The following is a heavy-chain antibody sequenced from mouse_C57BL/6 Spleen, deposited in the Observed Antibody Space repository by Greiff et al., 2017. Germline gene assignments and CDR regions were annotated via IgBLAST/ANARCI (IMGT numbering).Heavy chain of an antibody. CDR1: GFSLTSYA. J-gene: IGHJ4*01. V-gene: IGHV2-9-1*01. CDR2: IWTGGGT. CDR3: ARNYDGYSVYAMDY. D-gene: IGHD2-3*01. Sequence: VQGVESGPGLVAPSQSLSITCTVSGFSLTSYAISWVRQPPGKGLEWLGVIWTGGGTNYNSALKSRLSISKDNSKSQVFLKMNSLQTDDTARYYCARNYDGYSVYAMDYWGQGTSVTVSS.